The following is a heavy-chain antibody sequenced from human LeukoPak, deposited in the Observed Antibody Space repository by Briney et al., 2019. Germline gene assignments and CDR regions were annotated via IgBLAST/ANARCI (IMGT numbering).Heavy chain of an antibody. V-gene: IGHV3-11*06. CDR3: ARVGYCSGGSCYSVDFDY. CDR1: GFTFSDYY. Sequence: PGGSLRLSCAASGFTFSDYYMSWIRQAPGKGLEWVSYISSSSSYTNYADSVKGRFTISRDNAKNSLYLQMNSLRAEDTAVYYCARVGYCSGGSCYSVDFDYWGQGTLVTVSS. D-gene: IGHD2-15*01. CDR2: ISSSSSYT. J-gene: IGHJ4*02.